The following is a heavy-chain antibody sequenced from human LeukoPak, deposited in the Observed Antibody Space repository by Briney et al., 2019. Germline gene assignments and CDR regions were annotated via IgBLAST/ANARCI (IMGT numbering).Heavy chain of an antibody. Sequence: KPSETLSLTCTVSGYSISSGYYWGWIRQPPGKGLEWIGSIYHSGSTYYNPSLKSRVTISVDTSKNQFSLKLSPVTAADTAVYYCARYITSAPHFLSGYSGPQQPTIFDYWGQGTLVTVSS. CDR1: GYSISSGYY. J-gene: IGHJ4*02. D-gene: IGHD5-12*01. V-gene: IGHV4-38-2*02. CDR3: ARYITSAPHFLSGYSGPQQPTIFDY. CDR2: IYHSGST.